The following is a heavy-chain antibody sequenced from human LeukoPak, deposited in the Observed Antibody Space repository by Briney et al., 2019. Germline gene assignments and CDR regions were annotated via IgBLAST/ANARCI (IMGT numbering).Heavy chain of an antibody. CDR3: ARYKVPGSGWLEYYYYGMDV. Sequence: ASVKVSCKASGYTFTSYAMNWVRQAPGQGLEWMGWINTNTGNPTYAQGFTGRFVFSLDTSVSTAYLQISSLKAEDTAVYYCARYKVPGSGWLEYYYYGMDVWGQGTTVTVSS. D-gene: IGHD6-19*01. J-gene: IGHJ6*02. CDR1: GYTFTSYA. CDR2: INTNTGNP. V-gene: IGHV7-4-1*02.